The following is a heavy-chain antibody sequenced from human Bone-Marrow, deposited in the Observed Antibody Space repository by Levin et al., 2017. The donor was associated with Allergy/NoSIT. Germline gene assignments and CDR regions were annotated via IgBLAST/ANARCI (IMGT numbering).Heavy chain of an antibody. CDR1: GFTVSSTY. V-gene: IGHV3-66*01. J-gene: IGHJ4*02. Sequence: GGSLRLSCAASGFTVSSTYMSWVRQAPGKGLEWISVIYGGGGTYYADSVKGRFTISRDNSRNTLNLQMNSLRAEDTAVYYCARDGVYSGGYGFDYWGQGTLVIVSS. D-gene: IGHD3-22*01. CDR3: ARDGVYSGGYGFDY. CDR2: IYGGGGT.